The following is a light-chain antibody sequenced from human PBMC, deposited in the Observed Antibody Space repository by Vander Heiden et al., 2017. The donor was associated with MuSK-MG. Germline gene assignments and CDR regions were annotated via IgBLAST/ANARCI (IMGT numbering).Light chain of an antibody. CDR3: QAWDSSTYVV. CDR2: QDS. CDR1: KLGDKY. J-gene: IGLJ2*01. Sequence: SYELTQPPSASVSPGQTASITCSGDKLGDKYACWYQQKPGQSPVLVIYQDSKRPSGIPERFSGSNSGNTATLTIRGTQAMDEADYYCQAWDSSTYVVFGGGTKLTVL. V-gene: IGLV3-1*01.